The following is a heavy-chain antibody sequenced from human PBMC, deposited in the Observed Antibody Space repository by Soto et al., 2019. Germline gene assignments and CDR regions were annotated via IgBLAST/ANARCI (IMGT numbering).Heavy chain of an antibody. CDR1: GGCISSNSYY. CDR3: ARHRSISPMWGMDV. V-gene: IGHV4-39*01. CDR2: IYYSGST. J-gene: IGHJ6*02. D-gene: IGHD2-21*01. Sequence: QLQLQESGPGLVKASETLSLTCTVSGGCISSNSYYWDWIRQPPGKGLEWIGSIYYSGSTYYNPSLKSRVSISVDTSKNQFSLKVTSVTAADTAVYYCARHRSISPMWGMDVWGQGTTVTVSS.